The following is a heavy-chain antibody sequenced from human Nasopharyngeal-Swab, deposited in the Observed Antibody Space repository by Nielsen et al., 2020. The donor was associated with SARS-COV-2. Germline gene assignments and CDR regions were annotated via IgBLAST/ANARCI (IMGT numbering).Heavy chain of an antibody. CDR1: GDSIISYY. Sequence: SETLSLTCSVSGDSIISYYWSWIRQPPGKGLEWIGYMYYSGSTSHNPSLKSRVTISVGTSKNQISLKLTSVTAADTAVYYCARPGGSGDPYWYFDLWGRGTLVTVSS. CDR2: MYYSGST. CDR3: ARPGGSGDPYWYFDL. J-gene: IGHJ2*01. V-gene: IGHV4-59*01. D-gene: IGHD3-16*01.